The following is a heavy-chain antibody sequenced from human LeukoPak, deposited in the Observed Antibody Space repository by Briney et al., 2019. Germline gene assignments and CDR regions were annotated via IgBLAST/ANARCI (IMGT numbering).Heavy chain of an antibody. D-gene: IGHD1-1*01. CDR1: GFTFSNYN. CDR2: ISSGSGTI. J-gene: IGHJ4*02. CDR3: AKGQELDDGVFDS. Sequence: GGSLILSCAASGFTFSNYNMNWVRQAPGKRLEWVSYISSGSGTIYYADSVKGRFTISRDKSKNMLYLQMNGLSAEDTAIYYCAKGQELDDGVFDSWGQGTLVTVSS. V-gene: IGHV3-48*01.